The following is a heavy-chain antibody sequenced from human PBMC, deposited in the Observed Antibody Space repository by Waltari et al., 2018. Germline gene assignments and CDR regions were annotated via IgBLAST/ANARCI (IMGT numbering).Heavy chain of an antibody. J-gene: IGHJ4*02. D-gene: IGHD4-17*01. Sequence: QVQLQESGPGLVKPSQTLSLTCTVSGGSISSGSYYWRWIRQPAGKGLEWIGYIYTSGSTNYNPSLKSRVTISVDTSKNQFSLKLSSVTAADTAVYYCATQNDYGDYSVDYWGQGTLVTVSS. CDR2: IYTSGST. V-gene: IGHV4-61*09. CDR1: GGSISSGSYY. CDR3: ATQNDYGDYSVDY.